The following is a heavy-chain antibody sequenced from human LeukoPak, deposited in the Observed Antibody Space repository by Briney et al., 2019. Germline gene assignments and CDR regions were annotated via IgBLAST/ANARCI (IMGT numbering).Heavy chain of an antibody. D-gene: IGHD1-20*01. CDR3: STLTSRGLSDS. Sequence: GRSLRLSCAASGFTFTNAWMNWVRQAPGKGLEWVGRIKSKADGETIDYAAPVEGRFTFSRDDSKNMLYLQMNSLKSEDTAVYYCSTLTSRGLSDSWGQGTLVTVSS. CDR1: GFTFTNAW. V-gene: IGHV3-15*07. CDR2: IKSKADGETI. J-gene: IGHJ4*02.